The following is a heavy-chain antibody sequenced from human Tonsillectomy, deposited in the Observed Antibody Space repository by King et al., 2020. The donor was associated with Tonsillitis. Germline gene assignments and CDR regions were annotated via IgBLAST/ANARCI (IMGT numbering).Heavy chain of an antibody. CDR3: ASSLDVYFHH. D-gene: IGHD5-24*01. CDR2: VSHRGAIT. J-gene: IGHJ4*02. Sequence: VQLVESGGGLVQPGGSLRLSCAASGFTFTTYAMTWVRLAPGRGLEWVSAVSHRGAITYYADSVKGRFTISRDDSKNTLSLQMNSLRADDTAVYYCASSLDVYFHHGGQGVLVTVSS. CDR1: GFTFTTYA. V-gene: IGHV3-23*04.